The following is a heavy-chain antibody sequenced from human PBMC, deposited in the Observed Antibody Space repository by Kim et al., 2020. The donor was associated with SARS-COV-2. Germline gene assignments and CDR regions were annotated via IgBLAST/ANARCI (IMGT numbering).Heavy chain of an antibody. D-gene: IGHD6-13*01. CDR2: IYPGDSDT. Sequence: GESLKISCKGSGYSFTSYWIGWVRQMPGKGLEWMGIIYPGDSDTRYSPSFQGQVTISADKSISTAYLQWSSLKASDTAMYYCARLIAAAATYYYYGMDVWGQGTTVTVSS. CDR1: GYSFTSYW. V-gene: IGHV5-51*01. J-gene: IGHJ6*02. CDR3: ARLIAAAATYYYYGMDV.